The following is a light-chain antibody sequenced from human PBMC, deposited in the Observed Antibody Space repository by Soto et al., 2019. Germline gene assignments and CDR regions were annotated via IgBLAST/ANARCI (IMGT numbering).Light chain of an antibody. J-gene: IGKJ1*01. CDR3: QQYNSYS. V-gene: IGKV1-5*03. Sequence: DIQMAQSPSTLSGSVGDRVTITCRASQTISSWLAWYQQKPGKAPKLLIYKASTLKSGVPSRFSGSGSGTEFTLTISSLQPDDFATYYCQQYNSYSFGQGTKVDNK. CDR1: QTISSW. CDR2: KAS.